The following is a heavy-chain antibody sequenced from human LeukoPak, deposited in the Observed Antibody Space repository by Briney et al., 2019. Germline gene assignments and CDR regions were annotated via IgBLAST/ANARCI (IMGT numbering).Heavy chain of an antibody. V-gene: IGHV3-48*02. CDR2: ISSSSSDI. CDR1: GFXFSSYG. Sequence: GGSLRLSCAASGFXFSSYGIDWVRQAPGKGLERVSYISSSSSDIYYADSVKGRFTISRDNAKNSLYLQMDSLRDEDTAVYYCARALWAATDWGQGTLVTVSS. J-gene: IGHJ4*02. D-gene: IGHD2-15*01. CDR3: ARALWAATD.